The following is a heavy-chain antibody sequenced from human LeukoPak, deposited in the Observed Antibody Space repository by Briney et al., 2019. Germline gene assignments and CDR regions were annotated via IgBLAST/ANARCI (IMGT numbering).Heavy chain of an antibody. V-gene: IGHV3-23*01. CDR3: ATYRQVLLPFES. D-gene: IGHD2-8*02. Sequence: GGSLRLSCAASGFTFSTFAMIWVRQPPGQGLEWVSSIFPSGGEIHYADSVRGRFTISRDNSKSTLSLQMNSLRAEDRAIYYCATYRQVLLPFESWGQGTLVTVSS. CDR2: IFPSGGEI. J-gene: IGHJ4*02. CDR1: GFTFSTFA.